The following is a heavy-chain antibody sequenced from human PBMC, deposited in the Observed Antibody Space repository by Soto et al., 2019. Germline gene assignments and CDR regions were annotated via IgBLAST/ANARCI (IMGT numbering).Heavy chain of an antibody. V-gene: IGHV3-23*01. Sequence: EVQLLESGGGLVQPGGSLRLSCAASGFTVSSYAMSWVRQAPGKGLEWVSVISGSGSTYSADSVKGRFTISRDSSKNTVDLQMNRLRAEDTAVYYCAKALRFTFTTGYYMDVWGRGTTVTVSS. J-gene: IGHJ6*03. D-gene: IGHD3-16*01. CDR1: GFTVSSYA. CDR2: ISGSGST. CDR3: AKALRFTFTTGYYMDV.